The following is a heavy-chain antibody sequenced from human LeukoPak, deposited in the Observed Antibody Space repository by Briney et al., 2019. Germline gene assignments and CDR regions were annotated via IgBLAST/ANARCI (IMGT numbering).Heavy chain of an antibody. V-gene: IGHV1-8*03. CDR2: MNPNSGNT. Sequence: ASVKVSCKASGYTFTSYDINWVRQATGQGLEWMGLMNPNSGNTGYAQKFQGRVTITRNTSISTAYMELSSLRSEDTAVYYCARGQGIAARRTYYMDVWGKGTTVTVSS. CDR3: ARGQGIAARRTYYMDV. D-gene: IGHD6-6*01. CDR1: GYTFTSYD. J-gene: IGHJ6*03.